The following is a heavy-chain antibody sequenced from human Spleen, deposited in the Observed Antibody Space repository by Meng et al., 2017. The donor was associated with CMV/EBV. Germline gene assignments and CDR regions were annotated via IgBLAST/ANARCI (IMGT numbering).Heavy chain of an antibody. V-gene: IGHV1-69*05. CDR3: AGRYRTRGDY. Sequence: SVKVSCKASGYTFTDYAISWVRQAPGQGLEWMGGIIPIFGTANYAQKFQGRVTITTDESTSTAYMELSSLRSEDTAVYYCAGRYRTRGDYWGQGTLVTVSS. D-gene: IGHD5-12*01. J-gene: IGHJ4*02. CDR2: IIPIFGTA. CDR1: GYTFTDYA.